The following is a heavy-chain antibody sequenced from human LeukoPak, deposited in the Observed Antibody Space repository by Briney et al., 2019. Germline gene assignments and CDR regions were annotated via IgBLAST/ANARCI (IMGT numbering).Heavy chain of an antibody. Sequence: GGSLRHSCAASGFTFDDYAMHWVRQAPGKGLEWVSGISWNRGSIGYADSVKGRFTISRDNAKNSLYLQMNSLRAEDTALYYCAKEITGQWLVPGNTDWYFDLWGRGTLVTVSS. D-gene: IGHD6-19*01. CDR3: AKEITGQWLVPGNTDWYFDL. J-gene: IGHJ2*01. V-gene: IGHV3-9*01. CDR2: ISWNRGSI. CDR1: GFTFDDYA.